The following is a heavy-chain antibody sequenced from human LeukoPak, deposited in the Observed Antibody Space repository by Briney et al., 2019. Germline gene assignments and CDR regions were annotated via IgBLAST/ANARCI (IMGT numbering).Heavy chain of an antibody. Sequence: ASVKVSCKASGYTFTRYGISWMRQAPGQGLEWMGWIATYNGKTSYGQRFQGRVTMTTDTSTSTAYMELRSLRSDDTAVYHCAARSGELPYYFDYWGQGTLVTVSS. CDR3: AARSGELPYYFDY. CDR1: GYTFTRYG. D-gene: IGHD1-26*01. V-gene: IGHV1-18*01. CDR2: IATYNGKT. J-gene: IGHJ4*02.